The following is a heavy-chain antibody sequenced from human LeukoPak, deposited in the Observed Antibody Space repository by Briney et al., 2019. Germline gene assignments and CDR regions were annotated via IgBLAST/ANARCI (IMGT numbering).Heavy chain of an antibody. Sequence: SETLSLTCTVSGYSISSGYYWGWIRQPPGKGLEWIGSIYHSGSTYYNPSLKSRVTISVDTSKNQFSLKLSSVTAADTAVYYCARVGGASDYWGQGTLVTVSS. CDR1: GYSISSGYY. CDR3: ARVGGASDY. J-gene: IGHJ4*02. V-gene: IGHV4-38-2*02. D-gene: IGHD1-26*01. CDR2: IYHSGST.